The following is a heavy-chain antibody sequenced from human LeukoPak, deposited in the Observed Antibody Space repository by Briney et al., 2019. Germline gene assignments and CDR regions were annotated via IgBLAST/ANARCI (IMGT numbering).Heavy chain of an antibody. J-gene: IGHJ6*03. V-gene: IGHV4-4*07. CDR3: ARALGARAYYYMDV. Sequence: SETLSLTCTVSGGYVSTYYWNWLRQSAGKGLEWIGRIYSSGITDYSPSLKSRATMSVDTSNNQFSLRLTSVTAADTAVYYCARALGARAYYYMDVWGKGTTVTVSS. CDR2: IYSSGIT. CDR1: GGYVSTYY. D-gene: IGHD5-12*01.